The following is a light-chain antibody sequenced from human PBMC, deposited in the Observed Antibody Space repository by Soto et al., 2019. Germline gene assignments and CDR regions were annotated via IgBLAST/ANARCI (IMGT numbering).Light chain of an antibody. Sequence: IQMTQSPVSLSASVGDRVTINFRASQTISSWLAWYQQKPGKAPKLLIYKASTLKSGVPSRFSGSGSGTEFTLTISSLQPEDFATYYCQHYNSYSEAFGQGTKVDIK. V-gene: IGKV1-5*03. CDR2: KAS. CDR1: QTISSW. CDR3: QHYNSYSEA. J-gene: IGKJ1*01.